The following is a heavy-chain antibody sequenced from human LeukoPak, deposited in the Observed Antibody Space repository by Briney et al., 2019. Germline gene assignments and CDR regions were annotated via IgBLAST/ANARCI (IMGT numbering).Heavy chain of an antibody. CDR2: MNPNSGNT. J-gene: IGHJ6*03. D-gene: IGHD2-2*02. Sequence: GASVKVSCKASGYTFTSYDINWVRQATGQGLEWMGWMNPNSGNTGYAQKFQGRVTMTRNTSISTAYMELSSLRSEDTAVYYCARGAVVVVSAAIPRGSYYMDVWGKGTTVTVSS. CDR3: ARGAVVVVSAAIPRGSYYMDV. CDR1: GYTFTSYD. V-gene: IGHV1-8*01.